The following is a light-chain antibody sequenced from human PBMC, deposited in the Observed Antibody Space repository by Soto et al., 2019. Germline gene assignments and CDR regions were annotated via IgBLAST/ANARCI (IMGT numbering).Light chain of an antibody. CDR2: GAS. CDR3: QQYVRSPLT. V-gene: IGKV3-20*01. J-gene: IGKJ1*01. Sequence: EIVLTQSPATLSLSPGERATLSCGASQNIDSNYLAWYQQKPGQAPRLLIYGASRMATGIPDRFSGSGSGTDFTLTISSLEPEDFAVYFCQQYVRSPLTFGQGTKVDIK. CDR1: QNIDSNY.